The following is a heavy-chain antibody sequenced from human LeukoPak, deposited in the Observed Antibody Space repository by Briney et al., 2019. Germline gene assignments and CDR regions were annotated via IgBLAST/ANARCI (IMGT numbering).Heavy chain of an antibody. CDR1: GFTFSSYS. CDR3: ASVSGSYTSSGDY. V-gene: IGHV3-48*04. Sequence: GESLRLSCAASGFTFSSYSMNWVRQAPGKGLEWVSYISSSSSTIYYADSVKGRFTIFRDNAKNSLYLQMNSLRAEDTAVYYCASVSGSYTSSGDYWGQGTLVTVSS. D-gene: IGHD1-26*01. J-gene: IGHJ4*02. CDR2: ISSSSSTI.